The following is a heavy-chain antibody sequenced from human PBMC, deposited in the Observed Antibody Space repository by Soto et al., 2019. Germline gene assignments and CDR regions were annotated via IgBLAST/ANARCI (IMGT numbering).Heavy chain of an antibody. CDR2: ISAYNGNT. D-gene: IGHD2-2*01. CDR1: GYTFTSYG. CDR3: LCDLEYCCSKSWHSWFVR. V-gene: IGHV1-18*01. J-gene: IGHJ5*02. Sequence: ASVKVSCKASGYTFTSYGISWVRQAPGQGLERTGWISAYNGNTNYAQKLQGRVTMTTDTSTSTAYMELRSLRSDDTAVYYCLCDLEYCCSKSWHSWFVRWGQGALVTAPQ.